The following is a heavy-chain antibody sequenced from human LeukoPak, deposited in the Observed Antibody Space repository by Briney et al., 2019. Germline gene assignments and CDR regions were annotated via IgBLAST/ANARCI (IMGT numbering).Heavy chain of an antibody. Sequence: SETLSLTCAVRGGSFSGFYWTWMRQPPGKGPEWIGEIFPGGRINYNPSLQSRVTISGDTSKNQFSLKVSSVTAADTAVYYCAKGLGEGYPDHWGQGTVVTVSP. CDR2: IFPGGRI. CDR1: GGSFSGFY. CDR3: AKGLGEGYPDH. D-gene: IGHD5-12*01. J-gene: IGHJ4*02. V-gene: IGHV4-34*01.